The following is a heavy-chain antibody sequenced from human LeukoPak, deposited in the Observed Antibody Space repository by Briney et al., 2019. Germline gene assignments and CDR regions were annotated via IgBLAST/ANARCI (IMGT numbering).Heavy chain of an antibody. J-gene: IGHJ6*02. CDR1: GGTFSSYA. Sequence: GSSVKVSCKASGGTFSSYAISWVRQAPGQGLEWMGWISAHNGDTKYAQKLQGRVTVTTDTSTSTAYMELRSLRSDDTAVYYCAREGYFGSGIDYYYGMDVWGQGTKVTVSS. CDR3: AREGYFGSGIDYYYGMDV. D-gene: IGHD3-10*01. V-gene: IGHV1-18*01. CDR2: ISAHNGDT.